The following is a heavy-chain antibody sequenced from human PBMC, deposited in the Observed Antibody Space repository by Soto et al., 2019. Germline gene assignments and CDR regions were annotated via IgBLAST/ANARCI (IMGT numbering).Heavy chain of an antibody. CDR3: AGDPGCSSTSCYPPYYYYMDV. CDR1: GFTVSSNY. CDR2: IYSGGST. Sequence: GGSLRLSCAASGFTVSSNYMSWVRQAPGKGLEWVSVIYSGGSTYYAGYVKGRFTISRDNSKNTLYLQMNSLRAEDTAVYYCAGDPGCSSTSCYPPYYYYMDVWGKGTTVTVSS. D-gene: IGHD2-2*01. V-gene: IGHV3-66*01. J-gene: IGHJ6*03.